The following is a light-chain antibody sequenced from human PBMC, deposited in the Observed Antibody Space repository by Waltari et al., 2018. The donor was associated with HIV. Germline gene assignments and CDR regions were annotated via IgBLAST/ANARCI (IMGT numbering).Light chain of an antibody. CDR2: GNT. J-gene: IGLJ2*01. V-gene: IGLV1-40*01. CDR1: SSNFGTGYN. CDR3: QSYDSSLSGSSVV. Sequence: QSVLTQPPSVSGAPGQRVTISCTGSSSNFGTGYNVHWYQQFPGPPPKLLIYGNTNRPSGVPDRFSGSKSGTSASLAITGLQAEDEADYYCQSYDSSLSGSSVVFGGGTKLTVL.